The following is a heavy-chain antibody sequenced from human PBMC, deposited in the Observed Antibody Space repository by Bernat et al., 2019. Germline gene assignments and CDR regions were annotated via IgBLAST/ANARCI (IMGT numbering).Heavy chain of an antibody. CDR2: ISYDGSNK. CDR1: GFTFSSYA. D-gene: IGHD2-15*01. J-gene: IGHJ3*02. Sequence: GRLGGWGGGGVQPGGSLGLSCAASGFTFSSYAMHWVRQAPGKGLEWVAVISYDGSNKYYADSVKGRFTISRDNSKNTLYRQMNSLRAEDTAVYYWARGTYCSGGSCYGAAGAFDIWGQGTMVTVSS. CDR3: ARGTYCSGGSCYGAAGAFDI. V-gene: IGHV3-30*01.